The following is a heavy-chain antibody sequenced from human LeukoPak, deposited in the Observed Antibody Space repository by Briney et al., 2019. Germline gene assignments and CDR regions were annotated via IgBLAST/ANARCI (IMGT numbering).Heavy chain of an antibody. J-gene: IGHJ6*02. CDR1: GYTFASYW. Sequence: GESLKISCKGSGYTFASYWIGWVRQMPGKGLEWMGFIYPSDSNTRYSPSFQGQVTISADKSISTAFLQWSSLKASDTAMYYCATTYCFDSTFMDVWGRGTTVTVSS. D-gene: IGHD2-21*01. CDR3: ATTYCFDSTFMDV. CDR2: IYPSDSNT. V-gene: IGHV5-51*01.